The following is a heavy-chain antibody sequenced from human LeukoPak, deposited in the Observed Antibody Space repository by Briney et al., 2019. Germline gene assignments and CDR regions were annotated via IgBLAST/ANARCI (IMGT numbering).Heavy chain of an antibody. Sequence: QSGGSLRLSCAASGFTFSSYCMHWVRQDPGKGLVWVSRINGDGSSTTYADSVKGRFTISRDNAKNTLYLQMNSLRAEDTAVYYCARDVYYGSGSYSNDAFDIWGQGTMVTVSS. D-gene: IGHD3-10*01. V-gene: IGHV3-74*01. CDR3: ARDVYYGSGSYSNDAFDI. CDR2: INGDGSST. J-gene: IGHJ3*02. CDR1: GFTFSSYC.